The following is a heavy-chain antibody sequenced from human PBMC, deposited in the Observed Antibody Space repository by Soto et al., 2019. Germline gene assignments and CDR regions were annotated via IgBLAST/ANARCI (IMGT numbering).Heavy chain of an antibody. J-gene: IGHJ4*02. CDR3: TRDPVPESSGYFPFDY. CDR2: ISTTNSYI. D-gene: IGHD3-22*01. CDR1: GFRFSTYS. Sequence: EVQLVESGGGLVKPGGSLRLSCAASGFRFSTYSMNWVRQAPGKGLEWVASISTTNSYIYYADSVRGRFTISRDNAKNSLFLQMNSLRAEDTAVYYCTRDPVPESSGYFPFDYWGQGTLVTVSS. V-gene: IGHV3-21*01.